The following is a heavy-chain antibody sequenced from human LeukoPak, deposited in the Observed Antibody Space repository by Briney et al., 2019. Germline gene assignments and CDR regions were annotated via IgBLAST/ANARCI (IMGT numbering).Heavy chain of an antibody. V-gene: IGHV3-23*01. CDR3: AKPDTTVTTFFDY. Sequence: GGSLRLSCAASGITFSSYGMSWVRQAPGKGLEWVSSISSTGGTRYYADSAKGRVTISRDKSKNTLYLQMNSLRAEDTAVYYCAKPDTTVTTFFDYWGQGTLVTVSS. D-gene: IGHD4-17*01. CDR2: ISSTGGTR. CDR1: GITFSSYG. J-gene: IGHJ4*02.